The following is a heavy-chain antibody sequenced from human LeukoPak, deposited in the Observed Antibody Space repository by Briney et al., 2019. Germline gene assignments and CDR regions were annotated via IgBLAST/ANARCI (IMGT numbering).Heavy chain of an antibody. D-gene: IGHD5-18*01. J-gene: IGHJ4*02. CDR1: GGSISSSSAY. CDR2: IYYTKNT. Sequence: SETLSLTCTVSGGSISSSSAYWGWIRQPPGKGLEWIGSIYYTKNTYYNPSLESRVTISADTSKNQFSLTLGSVSATDTAVYYCASPRGFSYGYLDYWGQGTLVTVSS. CDR3: ASPRGFSYGYLDY. V-gene: IGHV4-39*01.